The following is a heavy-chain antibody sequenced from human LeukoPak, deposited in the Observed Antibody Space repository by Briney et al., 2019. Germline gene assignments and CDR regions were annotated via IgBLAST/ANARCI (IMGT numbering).Heavy chain of an antibody. CDR2: IIPIFGTA. CDR1: GGTFSSYA. Sequence: GASVKVSCKASGGTFSSYAISWVRQAPGQGLEWMGGIIPIFGTANYAQKFQGSVTITADESTSTAYMELSSLRSEDTAVYYCARGYSSGWPRIDYWGQGTLVTVSS. D-gene: IGHD6-19*01. V-gene: IGHV1-69*01. J-gene: IGHJ4*02. CDR3: ARGYSSGWPRIDY.